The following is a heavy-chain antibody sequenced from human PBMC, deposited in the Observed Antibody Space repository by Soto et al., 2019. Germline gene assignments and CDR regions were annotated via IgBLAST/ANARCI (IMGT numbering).Heavy chain of an antibody. J-gene: IGHJ4*02. Sequence: AGGSLRLSCAASGFIFSTYAMHWVRQPPGKGLEWVAVISYDGNTKDYADSVKGRFTISRDNSKTSLYLQMNSLRAEDTAVYYCAREGINNYNEYYFDSWGQGTVVTVSS. CDR2: ISYDGNTK. CDR3: AREGINNYNEYYFDS. D-gene: IGHD4-4*01. CDR1: GFIFSTYA. V-gene: IGHV3-30-3*01.